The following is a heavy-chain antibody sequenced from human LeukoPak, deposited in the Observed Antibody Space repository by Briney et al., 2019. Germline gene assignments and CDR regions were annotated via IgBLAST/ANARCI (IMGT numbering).Heavy chain of an antibody. Sequence: ASVKVSCKASGGTFSSYAISWVRQAPGQGLEWMGIINPSGGSTSYAQKFQGRVTMTRDTSTSTVYMELSSLRSEDTAVYYCAREREQQLGGYFDYWGQGTLVTVSS. CDR1: GGTFSSYA. V-gene: IGHV1-46*01. CDR2: INPSGGST. D-gene: IGHD6-13*01. J-gene: IGHJ4*02. CDR3: AREREQQLGGYFDY.